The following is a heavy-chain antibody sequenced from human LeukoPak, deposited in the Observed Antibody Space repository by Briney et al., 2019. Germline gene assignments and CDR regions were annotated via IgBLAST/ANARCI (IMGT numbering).Heavy chain of an antibody. CDR3: ARYSSSWFDY. Sequence: GGSLRLSCAASGFTVSSNYMSWVRQAPGKGLEWVSVIYSGGSTYYADSVKGRFTISRDNSKNTLYLQMNRLRAEDTAVYYCARYSSSWFDYWGQGTLVTVSS. J-gene: IGHJ4*02. CDR2: IYSGGST. CDR1: GFTVSSNY. V-gene: IGHV3-66*01. D-gene: IGHD6-13*01.